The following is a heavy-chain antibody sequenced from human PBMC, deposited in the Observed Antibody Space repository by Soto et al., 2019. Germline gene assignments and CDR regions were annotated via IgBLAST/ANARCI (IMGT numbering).Heavy chain of an antibody. CDR3: ARITRTGDHDAFDI. D-gene: IGHD7-27*01. J-gene: IGHJ3*02. Sequence: ESGPTLVNPTQTLTLTCTFSGFSLTTSGMCVSWIRQPPGKAPEWLALIDWDDDKYYSTSLKTRLAISKDTSKNQVVLTMTNMDPVDTATYYSARITRTGDHDAFDIWGQGTMVTV. CDR2: IDWDDDK. CDR1: GFSLTTSGMC. V-gene: IGHV2-70*01.